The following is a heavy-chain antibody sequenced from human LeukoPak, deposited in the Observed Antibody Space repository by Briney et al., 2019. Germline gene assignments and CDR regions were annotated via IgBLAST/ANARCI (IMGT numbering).Heavy chain of an antibody. CDR1: GFTSTNFA. CDR2: IIVGSGAT. J-gene: IGHJ4*02. CDR3: AADLSNPRMGASYLDS. D-gene: IGHD3-16*01. Sequence: ASVKVSCKASGFTSTNFAVQWVRQARGQRLEWIGWIIVGSGATKCAQDFQERVTITRDLSTSTLYMELRSLTSEDTAVYYCAADLSNPRMGASYLDSWGQGTLVTVSS. V-gene: IGHV1-58*01.